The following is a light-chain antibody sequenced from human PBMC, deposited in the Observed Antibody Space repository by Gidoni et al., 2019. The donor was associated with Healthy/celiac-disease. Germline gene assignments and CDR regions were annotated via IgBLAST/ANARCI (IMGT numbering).Light chain of an antibody. Sequence: QSALTQPASVSGSPGQSITISCTGTISDVVGYKYVSWYQQHPGKAPKLMIYEVSNRPSGVSTRFSGSKSGNTASLTISGLQAEDEADYYCSSYTSSSTPVFGGGTKLTVL. V-gene: IGLV2-14*01. CDR3: SSYTSSSTPV. CDR2: EVS. CDR1: ISDVVGYKY. J-gene: IGLJ3*02.